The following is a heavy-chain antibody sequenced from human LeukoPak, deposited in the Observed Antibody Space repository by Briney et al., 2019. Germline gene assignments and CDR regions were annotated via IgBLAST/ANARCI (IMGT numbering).Heavy chain of an antibody. CDR2: ISWNSGSI. CDR1: GFTFDDYA. Sequence: GGSLRLSCAASGFTFDDYAMHWVRQAPGKGLEWVSGISWNSGSIGYADSVKGRFTISRDNAKNSLYLQTNSLRAEDTALYYCAKGYGIAAAGFDYWGQGTLVTVSS. J-gene: IGHJ4*02. CDR3: AKGYGIAAAGFDY. V-gene: IGHV3-9*01. D-gene: IGHD6-13*01.